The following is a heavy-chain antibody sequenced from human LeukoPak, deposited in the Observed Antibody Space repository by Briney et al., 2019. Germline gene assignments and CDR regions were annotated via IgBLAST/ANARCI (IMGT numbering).Heavy chain of an antibody. CDR3: ARIRDGYNDAYDL. D-gene: IGHD5-24*01. CDR1: GYTFGDYG. V-gene: IGHV1-18*01. J-gene: IGHJ3*01. CDR2: ISTYNDNT. Sequence: ASVKVSCKASGYTFGDYGVSWVRQAPGQGLEWMGRISTYNDNTNYAQKFQGRVTLTRDTSTSTVYMELSSLRSEDTAIYYCARIRDGYNDAYDLWGQGTVVTVPS.